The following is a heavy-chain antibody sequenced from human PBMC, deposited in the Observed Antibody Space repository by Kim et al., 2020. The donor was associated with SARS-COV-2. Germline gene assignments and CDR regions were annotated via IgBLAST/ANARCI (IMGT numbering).Heavy chain of an antibody. Sequence: SETLSLTCAVYGGSFSGYYWSWIRQPPGKGLEWIGEINHSGSTNYNPSLKSRVTISVDTSKNQFSLKLSSVTAADTAVYYCARGPGYSSSWYGARNWCDPWGQGTLFTVSS. CDR1: GGSFSGYY. J-gene: IGHJ5*02. V-gene: IGHV4-34*01. CDR2: INHSGST. D-gene: IGHD6-13*01. CDR3: ARGPGYSSSWYGARNWCDP.